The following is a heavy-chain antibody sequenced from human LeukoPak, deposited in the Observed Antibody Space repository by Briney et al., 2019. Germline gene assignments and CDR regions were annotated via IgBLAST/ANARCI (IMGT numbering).Heavy chain of an antibody. V-gene: IGHV3-23*01. Sequence: GGSLRLSCAASGFTFSTYAMSWVRQAPGKGLEWVSALSGSGDSTYYADSVKGRFIISRDNSKNTLYLQMNSLRAEDTAVYYCAKGAVPAANFNWFDPWGQGTLVTVSS. CDR1: GFTFSTYA. CDR2: LSGSGDST. CDR3: AKGAVPAANFNWFDP. J-gene: IGHJ5*02. D-gene: IGHD2-2*01.